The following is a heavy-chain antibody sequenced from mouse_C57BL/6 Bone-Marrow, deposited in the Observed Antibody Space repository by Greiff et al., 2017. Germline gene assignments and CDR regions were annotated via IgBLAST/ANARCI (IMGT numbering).Heavy chain of an antibody. Sequence: EVMLVESGGGLVQPKGSLKLSCAASGFSFNTYAMNWVRQAPGKGLEWVARIRSKSNNYATYYADSVKDRFTISRDDSESMLYLQMNNLKTEDTAMYYCVRRDGNYEGAMDYWGQGTSVTVSS. J-gene: IGHJ4*01. D-gene: IGHD2-1*01. CDR3: VRRDGNYEGAMDY. V-gene: IGHV10-1*01. CDR1: GFSFNTYA. CDR2: IRSKSNNYAT.